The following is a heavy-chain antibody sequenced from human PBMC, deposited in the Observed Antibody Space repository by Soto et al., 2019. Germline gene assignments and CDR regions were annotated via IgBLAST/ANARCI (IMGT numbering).Heavy chain of an antibody. Sequence: GSLRLSGAASGFTFSSYEMNWVRQAPGKGLEWVSYISSSGSTIYYADSVKGRFTISRDNAKNSLYLQMNSLRAEDTAVYYCARARQLLPDYWGQGTLVTVSS. CDR1: GFTFSSYE. D-gene: IGHD2-15*01. CDR3: ARARQLLPDY. V-gene: IGHV3-48*03. J-gene: IGHJ4*02. CDR2: ISSSGSTI.